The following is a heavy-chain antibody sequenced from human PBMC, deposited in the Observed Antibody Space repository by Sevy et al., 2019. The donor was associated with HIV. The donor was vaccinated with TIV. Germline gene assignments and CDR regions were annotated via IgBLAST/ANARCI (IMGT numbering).Heavy chain of an antibody. CDR1: GFSLSTSGVG. Sequence: SGPTLVKPTQTLTLTCTFSGFSLSTSGVGVGWIRQPPGKALEWLALIYWNDDKRYSPSLKNRLTITKDTSKNQVVLTMTNMDPVDTATYYCAHSMSYCSSTSCFYFDYWGQGTLVTVSS. CDR3: AHSMSYCSSTSCFYFDY. D-gene: IGHD2-2*01. V-gene: IGHV2-5*01. J-gene: IGHJ4*02. CDR2: IYWNDDK.